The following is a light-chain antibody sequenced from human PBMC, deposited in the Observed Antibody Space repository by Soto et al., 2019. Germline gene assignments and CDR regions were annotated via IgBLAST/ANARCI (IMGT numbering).Light chain of an antibody. V-gene: IGKV1-39*01. CDR1: QSINIY. CDR2: SSS. J-gene: IGKJ3*01. CDR3: QQIYSTPIT. Sequence: DIQMTQSPSSLSASIGDRVTITCRASQSINIYLNWYHQKPGKAPRLLIYSSSSLQSGVPSRFSGSASGTEFTLTISSLQPEDFGSYFCQQIYSTPITFGPGTTVDIK.